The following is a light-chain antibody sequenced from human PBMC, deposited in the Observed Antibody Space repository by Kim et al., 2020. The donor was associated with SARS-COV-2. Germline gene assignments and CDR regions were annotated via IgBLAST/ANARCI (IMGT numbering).Light chain of an antibody. V-gene: IGKV3-15*01. CDR2: GAN. J-gene: IGKJ4*01. CDR3: QQYSVWPPLT. CDR1: HRLGTN. Sequence: SPGETATVSGRASHRLGTNLAWYQPKPGQAPRLLLYGANARASGVPARFSGSGSGTEFTLTITSLQPEDSGVYYCQQYSVWPPLTFGGGTKVDI.